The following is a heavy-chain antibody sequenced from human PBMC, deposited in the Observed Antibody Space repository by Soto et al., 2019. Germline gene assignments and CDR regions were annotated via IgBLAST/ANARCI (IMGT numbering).Heavy chain of an antibody. Sequence: SETLSLTCTVSGGSISSSRYYWGWIRQPPGNGLEWIGNIYYSGSTYYNPSLKSRVTISVDTSKNQFSLRLSAVTAADTAVYYCAGEEVYYYYGMDVWGQGTTVTVSS. V-gene: IGHV4-39*01. CDR1: GGSISSSRYY. J-gene: IGHJ6*02. CDR2: IYYSGST. D-gene: IGHD3-10*01. CDR3: AGEEVYYYYGMDV.